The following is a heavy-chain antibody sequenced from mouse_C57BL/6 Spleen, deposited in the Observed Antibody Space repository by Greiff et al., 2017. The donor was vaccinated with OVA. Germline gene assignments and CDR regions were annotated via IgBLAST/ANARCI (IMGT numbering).Heavy chain of an antibody. CDR1: GFTIKDYY. J-gene: IGHJ3*02. V-gene: IGHV14-1*01. CDR3: LPYYDYDGGDGY. CDR2: IDPGDGDT. Sequence: EVKLEESGAELVRPGASVKLSCTASGFTIKDYYMHWVKQRPEQGLEWIGRIDPGDGDTEYDPKFQGKATLTADTSSNTAYLQLSSLTYEDTAGYYSLPYYDYDGGDGYWGQGTLVTVSA. D-gene: IGHD2-4*01.